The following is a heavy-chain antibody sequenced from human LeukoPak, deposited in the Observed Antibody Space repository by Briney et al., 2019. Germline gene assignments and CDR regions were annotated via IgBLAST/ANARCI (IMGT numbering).Heavy chain of an antibody. CDR1: GFTFSSYW. D-gene: IGHD3-10*01. CDR3: ARDRGPGWFGELYRDAFDI. J-gene: IGHJ3*02. V-gene: IGHV3-74*01. Sequence: GGSLRLSCAASGFTFSSYWMHWVRQAPGKGLVWVSRINSDGSSTSYADSVKGRFTISRDNAKNTLYLQMNSLRAEDTAVYYCARDRGPGWFGELYRDAFDIWGQGTMVTVSS. CDR2: INSDGSST.